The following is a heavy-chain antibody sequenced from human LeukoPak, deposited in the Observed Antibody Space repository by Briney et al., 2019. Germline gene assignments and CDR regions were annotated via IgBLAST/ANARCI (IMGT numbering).Heavy chain of an antibody. D-gene: IGHD1-26*01. CDR2: INEDGSTT. CDR1: GFTFSSNG. CDR3: VRDLGGRSGH. Sequence: PGGSLRLSCAASGFTFSSNGMHWVRQAPGKGLVWVSRINEDGSTTNYADSVKGRSTIFRDNAKNTLYLQMNSLRAEDTAVYCCVRDLGGRSGHWGQGTLVTVSS. V-gene: IGHV3-74*01. J-gene: IGHJ4*02.